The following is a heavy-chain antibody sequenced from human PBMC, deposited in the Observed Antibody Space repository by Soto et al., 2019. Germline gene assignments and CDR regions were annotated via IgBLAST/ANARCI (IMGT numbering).Heavy chain of an antibody. J-gene: IGHJ4*02. CDR1: GFTFSSYA. CDR3: AKDQDYGDFGINYYFDY. CDR2: ISGSGGST. D-gene: IGHD4-17*01. V-gene: IGHV3-23*01. Sequence: GGSLRLSCAASGFTFSSYAMSWVRQAPGKGLEWVSAISGSGGSTYYADSVKGRFTISRDNSKNTLYLQMNSLRAEDTAVYYCAKDQDYGDFGINYYFDYWGQGTLVTVSS.